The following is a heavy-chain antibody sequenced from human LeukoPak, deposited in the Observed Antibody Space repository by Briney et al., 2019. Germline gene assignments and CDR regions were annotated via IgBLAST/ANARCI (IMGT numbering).Heavy chain of an antibody. CDR2: IYYSGST. Sequence: SETLSLTCTVSGGSISSGDYYWSWIRQPPGKGLEWIGYIYYSGSTYYNPSLKSRVTISVDTSKNQFSLKLSSVTAADTAVYYCASAIAARGDWFDPWGQGTLVTVSS. CDR3: ASAIAARGDWFDP. J-gene: IGHJ5*02. V-gene: IGHV4-30-4*01. CDR1: GGSISSGDYY. D-gene: IGHD6-6*01.